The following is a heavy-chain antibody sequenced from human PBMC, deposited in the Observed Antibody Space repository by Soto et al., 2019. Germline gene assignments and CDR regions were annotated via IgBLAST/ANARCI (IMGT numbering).Heavy chain of an antibody. CDR2: IYSGDST. CDR1: GFTVSSNY. D-gene: IGHD6-25*01. Sequence: EVPLVESGGGLTQPGGSLRLSCAASGFTVSSNYMSWVRQSPGKGLEWISVIYSGDSTYYADSVRGRFTISRDNSKNTVYLQMNSLRAEDTAVYYCARDRAAAETTFFDHWGQGTLVTVSS. J-gene: IGHJ4*02. CDR3: ARDRAAAETTFFDH. V-gene: IGHV3-53*01.